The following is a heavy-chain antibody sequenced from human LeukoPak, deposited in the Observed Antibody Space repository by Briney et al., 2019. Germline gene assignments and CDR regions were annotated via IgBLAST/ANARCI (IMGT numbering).Heavy chain of an antibody. V-gene: IGHV4-59*01. CDR1: GGSISSYY. Sequence: SETLSLPCTVSGGSISSYYWSWIRQPPGKGLEWIGYIYYSGSTNYNPSLKSRVTISVDTSKNQFSLKLSSVTAADTAVYYCARVGNPHVFDPWGQGTLVTVSS. CDR2: IYYSGST. CDR3: ARVGNPHVFDP. J-gene: IGHJ5*02. D-gene: IGHD4-23*01.